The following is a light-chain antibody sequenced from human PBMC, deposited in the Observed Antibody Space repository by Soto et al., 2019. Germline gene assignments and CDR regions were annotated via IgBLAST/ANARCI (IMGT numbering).Light chain of an antibody. CDR2: NVS. V-gene: IGLV2-14*03. CDR1: SSDVGGYNS. Sequence: SALAQPASVSGSPGQSIAISCNGTSSDVGGYNSVSWYQQHPGKAPKLMIYNVSNRPSGVSDRFSGSKSGNTASLTISGLQAEDEADYYCSSYTSSNTYVFGTGTKVTVL. J-gene: IGLJ1*01. CDR3: SSYTSSNTYV.